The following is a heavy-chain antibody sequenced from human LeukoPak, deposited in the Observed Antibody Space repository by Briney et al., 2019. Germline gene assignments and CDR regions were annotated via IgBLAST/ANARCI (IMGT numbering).Heavy chain of an antibody. CDR1: GFTSSSYA. CDR3: AKVRYSSGYPPGY. V-gene: IGHV3-23*01. CDR2: ISGRGGST. J-gene: IGHJ4*02. D-gene: IGHD6-19*01. Sequence: GGSLRLSCASSGFTSSSYAMSWVRQAPGKGLELVSAISGRGGSTYYADSVKGRFTISRDNSKNTLYLQMNSLRAEDTAVYYCAKVRYSSGYPPGYWGQGTLVTVSS.